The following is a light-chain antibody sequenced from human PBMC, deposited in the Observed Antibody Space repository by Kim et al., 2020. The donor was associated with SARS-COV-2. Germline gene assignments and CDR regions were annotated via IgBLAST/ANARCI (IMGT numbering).Light chain of an antibody. V-gene: IGLV2-14*01. Sequence: QSALTQPASVSGSPGQSTTISCTGTSSDVGGYNYVSWYQQHPGKAPKLMIYDVTKRPSGVSNRFSGSKSGNTASLTISGLQAEDEADFYCSSYRGGSTSYVFGTGTKVTVL. CDR3: SSYRGGSTSYV. CDR2: DVT. CDR1: SSDVGGYNY. J-gene: IGLJ1*01.